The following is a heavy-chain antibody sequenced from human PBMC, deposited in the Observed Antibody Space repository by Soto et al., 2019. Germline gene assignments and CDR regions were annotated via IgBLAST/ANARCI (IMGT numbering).Heavy chain of an antibody. J-gene: IGHJ3*02. CDR2: ISYDGSNK. D-gene: IGHD3-10*01. Sequence: GGSLRLSCAASGFTFSSYGMPWVRQAPGKGLEWVAVISYDGSNKYYADAVKDRFTISRDNSKNTLYLQMNSLRAEDTAVYYCAKDKGITMVRDDAFDIWGQGTMVTVSS. V-gene: IGHV3-30*18. CDR3: AKDKGITMVRDDAFDI. CDR1: GFTFSSYG.